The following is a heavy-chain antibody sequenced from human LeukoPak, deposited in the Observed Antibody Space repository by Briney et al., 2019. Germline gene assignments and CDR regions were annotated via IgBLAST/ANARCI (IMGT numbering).Heavy chain of an antibody. CDR1: GFTFSSYA. J-gene: IGHJ4*02. D-gene: IGHD3-3*01. CDR2: ISYDGSNK. CDR3: AREHLPRSWLLSHFDY. V-gene: IGHV3-30-3*01. Sequence: GGSLRLSCAASGFTFSSYAMHWVRQAPGKGLEWVAVISYDGSNKYYADSVKGRFTISRDNSKNTLYLQMNSLRAEDTAVYYCAREHLPRSWLLSHFDYWGQGTLVTVSS.